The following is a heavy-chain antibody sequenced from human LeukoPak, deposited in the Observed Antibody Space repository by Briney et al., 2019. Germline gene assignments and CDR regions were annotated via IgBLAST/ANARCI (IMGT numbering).Heavy chain of an antibody. D-gene: IGHD2-8*01. CDR1: GFTFSSYW. J-gene: IGHJ4*02. V-gene: IGHV3-7*01. Sequence: GGSLRLSCAASGFTFSSYWMSWIRQAPGKGLEWVANIKQDGSEKHYVDSVKGRFTISRDNAKNSLYLQMNSLRAEDTAVYYCARLMFLWPPIYFDYWGQGTLVTVSS. CDR3: ARLMFLWPPIYFDY. CDR2: IKQDGSEK.